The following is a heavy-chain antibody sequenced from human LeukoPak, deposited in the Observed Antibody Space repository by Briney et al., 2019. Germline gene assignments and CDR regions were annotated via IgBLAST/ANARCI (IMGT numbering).Heavy chain of an antibody. CDR2: IYSGGST. CDR3: ARDPYNSGSSYFDY. Sequence: GGSLRLSCAASGLTVSSNYMSWVRQAPGKGLVWVSTIYSGGSTFYADSVKGRFTISRDNSKNTLYLQMNSLRAEDTAVYYCARDPYNSGSSYFDYWGQGTLVTVSS. V-gene: IGHV3-53*01. D-gene: IGHD3-10*01. CDR1: GLTVSSNY. J-gene: IGHJ4*02.